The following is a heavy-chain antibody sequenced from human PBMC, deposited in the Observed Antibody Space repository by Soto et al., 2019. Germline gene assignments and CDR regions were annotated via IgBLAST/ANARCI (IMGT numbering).Heavy chain of an antibody. V-gene: IGHV1-18*01. Sequence: QVQLVQSGAEVKKPGASVKVSCKASGYTFTSYGISWVRQAPGQGLEWMGWISAYNGNTNYAQKLQGRVTMTTDTSTSTAYMELRSLRSDDTAVYYCARDCSSTSCYPTYYYYGMDVWSQGTTVTVSS. J-gene: IGHJ6*02. D-gene: IGHD2-2*01. CDR2: ISAYNGNT. CDR1: GYTFTSYG. CDR3: ARDCSSTSCYPTYYYYGMDV.